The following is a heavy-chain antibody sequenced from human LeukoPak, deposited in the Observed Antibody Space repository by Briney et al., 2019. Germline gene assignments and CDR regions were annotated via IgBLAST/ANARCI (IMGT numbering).Heavy chain of an antibody. J-gene: IGHJ4*02. Sequence: GGSLRLSCAASGFTFSSYDMHWVRQVPGKGLEWVAVMYYDGRNKYYADSVKGRFTISRDNSKNTLYLQMNSLRAEDTAVYYCAKNAYSSSGNDFDYWGQGTLVTVSS. CDR3: AKNAYSSSGNDFDY. V-gene: IGHV3-30*02. CDR2: MYYDGRNK. CDR1: GFTFSSYD. D-gene: IGHD6-13*01.